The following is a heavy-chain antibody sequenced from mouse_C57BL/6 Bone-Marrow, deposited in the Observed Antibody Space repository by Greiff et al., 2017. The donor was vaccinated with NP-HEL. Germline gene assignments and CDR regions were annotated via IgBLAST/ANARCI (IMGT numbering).Heavy chain of an antibody. CDR1: GYTFTSYG. J-gene: IGHJ2*01. V-gene: IGHV1-81*01. CDR3: ARWDTTVVEGDYFDY. D-gene: IGHD1-1*01. Sequence: VQLVESGAELARPGASVKLSCKASGYTFTSYGISWVKQRTGQGLEWIGEIYPRSGNTYYNEKFKGKATLTADKSSSTAYMELRSLTSEDSAVYFCARWDTTVVEGDYFDYWGRGTTLTVSS. CDR2: IYPRSGNT.